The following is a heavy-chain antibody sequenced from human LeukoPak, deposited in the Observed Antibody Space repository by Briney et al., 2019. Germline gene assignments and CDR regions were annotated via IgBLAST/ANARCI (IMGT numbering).Heavy chain of an antibody. Sequence: SETLSLTCAVYGGSFSGYYWSWIRQPPGKGLEWIGEINHSGSTNYNPSLKSRVTISVDTSKNQFSLKLSSVTAADTAVYYCARAETTVTPKHNRSHLFRHWGQGTLVTVSS. J-gene: IGHJ4*02. CDR1: GGSFSGYY. CDR3: ARAETTVTPKHNRSHLFRH. D-gene: IGHD4-17*01. CDR2: INHSGST. V-gene: IGHV4-34*01.